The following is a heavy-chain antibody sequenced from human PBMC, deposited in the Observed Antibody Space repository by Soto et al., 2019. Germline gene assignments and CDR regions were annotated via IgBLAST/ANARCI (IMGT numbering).Heavy chain of an antibody. Sequence: QVQLVQSGAEVKKPGSSVKVSCKASGGTFSSYTISWVRQAPGQGLEWMGRIIPILGIANYAQKFQGRVTITADKSTSTAYMELSSLISEDTAVYYCARALDSSGPFDYWGQGTLVTVS. J-gene: IGHJ4*02. CDR2: IIPILGIA. CDR1: GGTFSSYT. V-gene: IGHV1-69*02. D-gene: IGHD3-22*01. CDR3: ARALDSSGPFDY.